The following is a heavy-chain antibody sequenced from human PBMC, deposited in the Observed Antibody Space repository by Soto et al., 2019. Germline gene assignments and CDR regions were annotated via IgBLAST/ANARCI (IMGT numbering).Heavy chain of an antibody. CDR1: GFSLSTSGVG. D-gene: IGHD3-10*01. Sequence: QITLKESGPPLVKPTQTLTLTCTFSGFSLSTSGVGVGWIRQPPGKALEWLALIYWDADKRYSPSLKNRLTITKDPSKNQAILTMTNMDPVDTATYDCAHRPYTRIKNFIRFFGSGSYNWFDPWGQGTLVTVSS. CDR2: IYWDADK. V-gene: IGHV2-5*02. J-gene: IGHJ5*02. CDR3: AHRPYTRIKNFIRFFGSGSYNWFDP.